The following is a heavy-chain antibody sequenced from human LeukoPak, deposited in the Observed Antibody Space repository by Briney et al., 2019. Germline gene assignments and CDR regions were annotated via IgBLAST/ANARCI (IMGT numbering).Heavy chain of an antibody. CDR1: GFTFSSYS. V-gene: IGHV3-21*01. Sequence: GGSLRLSCAASGFTFSSYSMNWVRQAPGKGLEWVSSISSSSSYIYYADSVKGRFTISRDNAKNSLYLQMNSLRAEDTAVYYCARVTEAPYYFDYWGQGTLVTVSS. CDR3: ARVTEAPYYFDY. J-gene: IGHJ4*02. CDR2: ISSSSSYI.